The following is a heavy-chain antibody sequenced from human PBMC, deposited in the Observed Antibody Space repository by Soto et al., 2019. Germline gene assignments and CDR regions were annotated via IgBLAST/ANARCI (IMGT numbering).Heavy chain of an antibody. CDR2: ISYDGSNK. V-gene: IGHV3-30*18. CDR3: AKDLGYCSSTSCYNFDY. Sequence: QVQLVESGGGVVQPGRSLRLSCAAPGFTFSSYGMHWVRQAPGKGLEWVAVISYDGSNKYYADSVKGRFTISRDNSKNTLYLQMNSLRAEDTAVYYCAKDLGYCSSTSCYNFDYWGQGTLVTVSS. CDR1: GFTFSSYG. D-gene: IGHD2-2*01. J-gene: IGHJ4*02.